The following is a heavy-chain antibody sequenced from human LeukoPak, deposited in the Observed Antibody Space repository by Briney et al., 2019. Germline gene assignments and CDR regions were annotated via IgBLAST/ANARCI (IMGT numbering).Heavy chain of an antibody. J-gene: IGHJ4*02. CDR1: GFTLSSYA. CDR2: ISGSGGST. D-gene: IGHD3-22*01. Sequence: GGSLRLSCAASGFTLSSYAMSWVRQAPGKGLEWVSGISGSGGSTYYADSVKGRFTISRDNAKNSLHLQLSSLRVEDTAIYYCVRVDDSGYLWDYWGQGTLVTVSS. CDR3: VRVDDSGYLWDY. V-gene: IGHV3-23*01.